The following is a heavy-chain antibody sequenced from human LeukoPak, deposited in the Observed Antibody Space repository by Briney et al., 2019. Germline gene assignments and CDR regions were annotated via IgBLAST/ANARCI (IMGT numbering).Heavy chain of an antibody. CDR3: ASSRSHRYFDWLFDY. V-gene: IGHV1-69*01. Sequence: SVTVSCKASGGTFSSYAISWVRQAPGQGVEWMGGIIPIFGTANYAQKFQGRVTITADESTSTAYMELSSLRSEDTAVYYCASSRSHRYFDWLFDYWGQGTLVTVSS. CDR1: GGTFSSYA. CDR2: IIPIFGTA. J-gene: IGHJ4*02. D-gene: IGHD3-9*01.